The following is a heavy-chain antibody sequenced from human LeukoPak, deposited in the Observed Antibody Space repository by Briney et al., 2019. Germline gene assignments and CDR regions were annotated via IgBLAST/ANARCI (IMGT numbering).Heavy chain of an antibody. CDR1: GGSFSGYY. CDR3: ARHPWYAQFTS. V-gene: IGHV4-34*01. J-gene: IGHJ5*02. Sequence: SETLSLTCAVYGGSFSGYYWSWIRQPPGKGLEWIGEINHSGSTNYNPSLKSRVTISVDTSKNQFSLKLSSVTAADTAVYYCARHPWYAQFTSWAQGTLVTVSS. CDR2: INHSGST. D-gene: IGHD2-8*01.